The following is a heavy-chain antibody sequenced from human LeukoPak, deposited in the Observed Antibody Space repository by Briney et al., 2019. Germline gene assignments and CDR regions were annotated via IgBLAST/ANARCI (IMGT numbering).Heavy chain of an antibody. V-gene: IGHV3-20*04. CDR2: INWNGSGA. CDR1: GFTFYDYG. CDR3: ARDNPSVTMVRGASDY. D-gene: IGHD3-10*01. Sequence: GGSLRLSCAASGFTFYDYGMSWVRQVPGKGLEWVSGINWNGSGAGYADSVKGRFTISRDNAKNSLYLQMNSLRAEDTAVYYCARDNPSVTMVRGASDYWGQGTLVTVSS. J-gene: IGHJ4*02.